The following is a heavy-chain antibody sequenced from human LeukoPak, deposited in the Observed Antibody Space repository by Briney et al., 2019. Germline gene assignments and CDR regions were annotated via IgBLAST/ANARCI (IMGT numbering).Heavy chain of an antibody. D-gene: IGHD2-2*01. CDR2: ISGSGGST. CDR1: GFTFSSYG. V-gene: IGHV3-23*01. CDR3: AKGPSPRYYYYMDV. J-gene: IGHJ6*03. Sequence: GGSLRLSCAASGFTFSSYGMSWVRQAPGKGLEWVSAISGSGGSTYYADSVKGRFTISRDNSKNTLYLQMNSLRAEDTAVYYCAKGPSPRYYYYMDVWGKGTTVTVSS.